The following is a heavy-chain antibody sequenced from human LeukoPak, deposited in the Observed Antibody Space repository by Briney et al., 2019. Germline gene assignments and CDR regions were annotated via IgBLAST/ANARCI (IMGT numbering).Heavy chain of an antibody. CDR2: ISSSSSYI. J-gene: IGHJ3*02. D-gene: IGHD1-26*01. CDR3: ARDIPEVGAWGVGATFTPDAFDI. V-gene: IGHV3-21*01. CDR1: GFTFSSYS. Sequence: GGSLRLSCAASGFTFSSYSMNWVRQAPGKGLEWVSSISSSSSYIYYADSVKGRFTISRDDAKNSLYLQMNSLRAEDTAVYYCARDIPEVGAWGVGATFTPDAFDIWGQGTMVTVSS.